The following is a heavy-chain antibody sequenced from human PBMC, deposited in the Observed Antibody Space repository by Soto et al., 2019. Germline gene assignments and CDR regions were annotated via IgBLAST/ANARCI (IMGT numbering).Heavy chain of an antibody. D-gene: IGHD3-10*01. CDR1: GGSFSGCY. J-gene: IGHJ5*02. V-gene: IGHV4-34*01. CDR2: INHSGST. Sequence: KPSETLSLTCAVYGGSFSGCYWSWIRQPPGKGLEWIGEINHSGSTNYNPSLKSRVTISVDTSKNQFSLKLSSVTAADTAVYYCARDHLRRLWFGELLSPGWFDPWGQGTLVTVSS. CDR3: ARDHLRRLWFGELLSPGWFDP.